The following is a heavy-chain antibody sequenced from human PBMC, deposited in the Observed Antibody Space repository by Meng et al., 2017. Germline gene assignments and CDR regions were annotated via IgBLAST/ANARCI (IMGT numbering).Heavy chain of an antibody. Sequence: GSLRLSCTVSGGSISSSSYYWGWIRPPPGKGLEWIGSIYYSGSTYYNPSLKSRVTISVDTSKNQFSLKLSSVTAADTAVYYCAREMATITGWGQGTLVTVSS. J-gene: IGHJ4*02. D-gene: IGHD5-24*01. CDR2: IYYSGST. V-gene: IGHV4-39*07. CDR1: GGSISSSSYY. CDR3: AREMATITG.